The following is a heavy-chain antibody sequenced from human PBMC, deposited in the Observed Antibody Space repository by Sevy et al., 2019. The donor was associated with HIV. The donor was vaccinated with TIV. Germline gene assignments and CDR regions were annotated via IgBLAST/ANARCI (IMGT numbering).Heavy chain of an antibody. CDR1: GFTFSSYG. CDR2: IRYDGSNK. D-gene: IGHD2-2*01. V-gene: IGHV3-30*02. J-gene: IGHJ4*02. CDR3: AKDLSKYCSSTSCLDYFDY. Sequence: GGSLRLSCAASGFTFSSYGMHWVRQAPGKGLEWVAFIRYDGSNKYYADSMKGRFTISRDNSKNTLYLQMNSLRAEDTAVYYCAKDLSKYCSSTSCLDYFDYWGQGTLVTVSS.